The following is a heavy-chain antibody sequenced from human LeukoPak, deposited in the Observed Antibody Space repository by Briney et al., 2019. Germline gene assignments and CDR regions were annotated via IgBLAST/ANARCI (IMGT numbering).Heavy chain of an antibody. CDR1: GFTFSSYA. V-gene: IGHV3-23*01. D-gene: IGHD3-10*01. CDR2: ISGSGGST. J-gene: IGHJ6*02. Sequence: PGGSLRLSCAASGFTFSSYAMSWVRQAPGKGLEWVSAISGSGGSTYHADSVKGRFTISRDNSKNTLYLQMNSLRAEDTAVYYCAKDLSGYDYGMDVWGQGTTVTVSS. CDR3: AKDLSGYDYGMDV.